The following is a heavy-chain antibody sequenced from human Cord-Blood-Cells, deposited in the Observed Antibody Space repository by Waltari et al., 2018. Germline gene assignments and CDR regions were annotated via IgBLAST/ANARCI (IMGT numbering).Heavy chain of an antibody. D-gene: IGHD6-6*01. CDR2: ISGSGGST. CDR1: GFTFRSYA. CDR3: AKDYRRIAARLDY. V-gene: IGHV3-23*04. J-gene: IGHJ4*02. Sequence: VQLVESGGGLVQPGGSLRLSCAASGFTFRSYAVSWFRQAPGKGLEWVSAISGSGGSTYYADSVKGRFTISRDNSKNTLYLQMNSLRAEDTAVYYCAKDYRRIAARLDYWGQGTLVTVSS.